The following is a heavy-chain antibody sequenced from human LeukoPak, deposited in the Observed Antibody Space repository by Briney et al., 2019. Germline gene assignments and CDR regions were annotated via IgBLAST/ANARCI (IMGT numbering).Heavy chain of an antibody. CDR3: AGQVGARIRYYYTSGLDV. V-gene: IGHV4-59*02. J-gene: IGHJ6*02. CDR2: MYYSRTT. D-gene: IGHD1-26*01. Sequence: SETLSLTCTVSGASVSSFYWIWIRQPPGKGLEWIGSMYYSRTTNYDPSFKSRVTISLDTSKNEFSLRLKSLTAADTAVYYCAGQVGARIRYYYTSGLDVWGQGTTVAVSS. CDR1: GASVSSFY.